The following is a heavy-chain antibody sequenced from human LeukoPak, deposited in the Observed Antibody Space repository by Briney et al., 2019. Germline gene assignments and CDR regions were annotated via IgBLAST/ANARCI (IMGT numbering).Heavy chain of an antibody. CDR1: GFTFSSYS. J-gene: IGHJ4*02. D-gene: IGHD1-26*01. CDR3: ARVRRGPVGATGYYFDY. CDR2: ISSSSSYI. Sequence: GGSLRLSCAASGFTFSSYSMNWVRQAPGKGLEWVSSISSSSSYIYYADSVKGRFTISRDNAKNSLYLQMNSLRAEDTAVYYCARVRRGPVGATGYYFDYWGQGTLVTVSS. V-gene: IGHV3-21*04.